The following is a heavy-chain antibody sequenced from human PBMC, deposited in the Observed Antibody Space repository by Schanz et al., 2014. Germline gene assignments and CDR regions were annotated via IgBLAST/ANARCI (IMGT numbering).Heavy chain of an antibody. V-gene: IGHV3-7*01. CDR3: ATGRVLES. J-gene: IGHJ5*01. CDR2: IKKDGSEK. D-gene: IGHD3-3*01. CDR1: GFTFSGFW. Sequence: EVQLAESGGGLAQPGGSLRLSCAASGFTFSGFWMTWVRQAPGKGLEWVANIKKDGSEKYYVDSVKGRFTISRDNAKNSLFLQMNSLRPEDTAVYYCATGRVLESWGQGTLVTVSS.